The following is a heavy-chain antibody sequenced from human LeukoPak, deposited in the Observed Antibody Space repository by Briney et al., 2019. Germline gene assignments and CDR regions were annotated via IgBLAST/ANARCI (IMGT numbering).Heavy chain of an antibody. D-gene: IGHD5-18*01. Sequence: ASVKVSCKASGYTFTDYFLHWVREAPGQGLEWMGWIIPNSGATNYARKFQGRVTMTRDTSISAACLDLGSLTSDDTAMYYCARGPAIGVDFWGQGTLVTVSS. CDR2: IIPNSGAT. V-gene: IGHV1-2*02. J-gene: IGHJ4*02. CDR1: GYTFTDYF. CDR3: ARGPAIGVDF.